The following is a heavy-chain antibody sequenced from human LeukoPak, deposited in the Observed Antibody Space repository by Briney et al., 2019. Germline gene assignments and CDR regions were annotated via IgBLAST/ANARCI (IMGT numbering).Heavy chain of an antibody. Sequence: GGSLRLSCAASGFTFSSYAMSWVRQAPGKGLEWVSAISGSGGSTYYADSVKGRFTTSRDNSKNTLYLQMNSLRAEDTAVYYCAKMPVSYSSGWSNFDYWGQGTLVSVSS. V-gene: IGHV3-23*01. CDR3: AKMPVSYSSGWSNFDY. J-gene: IGHJ4*02. CDR2: ISGSGGST. CDR1: GFTFSSYA. D-gene: IGHD6-19*01.